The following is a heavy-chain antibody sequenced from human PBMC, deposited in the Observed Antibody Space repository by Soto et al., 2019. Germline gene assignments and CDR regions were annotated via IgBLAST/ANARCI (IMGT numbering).Heavy chain of an antibody. CDR3: AKDGRPLRYFDWAQSPMDV. CDR2: ISGSGGST. J-gene: IGHJ6*03. V-gene: IGHV3-23*01. CDR1: GFTFSSYA. D-gene: IGHD3-9*01. Sequence: PGGSLRLSCAASGFTFSSYAMSWVRQAPGKGLEWVSAISGSGGSTYYADSVKGRFTISRDNSKNTLYLQMNSLRAEDTAVYYCAKDGRPLRYFDWAQSPMDVWGKGTTVTVSS.